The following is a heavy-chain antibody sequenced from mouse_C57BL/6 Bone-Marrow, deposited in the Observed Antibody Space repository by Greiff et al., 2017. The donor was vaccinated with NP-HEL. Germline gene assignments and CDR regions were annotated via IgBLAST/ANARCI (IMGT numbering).Heavy chain of an antibody. CDR2: INPNNGGT. Sequence: VQLQQSGPELVKPGASVKISCKASGYTFTDYYMNWVKQSHGKSLEWIGDINPNNGGTSYNQKFKGKATLTVDKSSSTAYMELRSLTSEDSAVYYCARPGLRSGYWYFDVWGTGTTVTVSS. CDR1: GYTFTDYY. CDR3: ARPGLRSGYWYFDV. D-gene: IGHD1-1*01. J-gene: IGHJ1*03. V-gene: IGHV1-26*01.